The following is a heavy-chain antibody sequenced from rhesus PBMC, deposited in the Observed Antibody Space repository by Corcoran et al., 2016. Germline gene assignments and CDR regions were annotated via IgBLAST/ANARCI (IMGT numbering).Heavy chain of an antibody. CDR2: ITNNGGRT. Sequence: EVQLVESGGGLAKPGGSLTLSCAASGLTFRDYYMEWVRQAPGKGLEWVARITNNGGRTWYADSVKGKCTISRENAKNTLYLQIDSLRLEDTAVYYCVRNPNWNYVGYYDFWGQGVLVLVSS. D-gene: IGHD1-26*01. V-gene: IGHV3-178*01. J-gene: IGHJ4*01. CDR1: GLTFRDYY. CDR3: VRNPNWNYVGYYDF.